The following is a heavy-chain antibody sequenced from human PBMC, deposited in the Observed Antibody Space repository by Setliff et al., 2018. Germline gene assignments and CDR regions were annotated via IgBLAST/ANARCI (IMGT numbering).Heavy chain of an antibody. J-gene: IGHJ6*03. D-gene: IGHD2-15*01. CDR2: IYTGGST. CDR3: ARDLGARYCSGGSCSHYYYYYYMDV. Sequence: GGSLRLSCAASGFTVTSNYMSWVRQAPGKGLEWVSVIYTGGSTYYADSVKGRFTISRDNSKNTLYLQMNSLRAEDTAVYYCARDLGARYCSGGSCSHYYYYYYMDVWAKGPRSPSP. CDR1: GFTVTSNY. V-gene: IGHV3-53*01.